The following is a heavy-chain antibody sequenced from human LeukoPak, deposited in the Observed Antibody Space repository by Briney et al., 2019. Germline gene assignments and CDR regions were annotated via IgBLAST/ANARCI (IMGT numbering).Heavy chain of an antibody. CDR2: INPNSGGT. CDR1: GYTFTGYY. J-gene: IGHJ3*02. CDR3: ARVASTTRRHDAFDI. D-gene: IGHD1-1*01. Sequence: VASVKVSCKASGYTFTGYYMHWVRQASGQGLEWMGWINPNSGGTNSAQKFQGRVTMTRDTSISTAYMELSRLRSDDTAVYYCARVASTTRRHDAFDIWGQGTMVIVSS. V-gene: IGHV1-2*02.